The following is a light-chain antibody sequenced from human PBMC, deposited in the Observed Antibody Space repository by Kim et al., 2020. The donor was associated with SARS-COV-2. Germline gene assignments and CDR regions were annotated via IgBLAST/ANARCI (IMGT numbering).Light chain of an antibody. CDR1: QSVSSNY. J-gene: IGKJ4*01. CDR3: QQNNSSLT. V-gene: IGKV3-20*01. Sequence: LSPGERSTLSCRASQSVSSNYVAWYQQKPGQAPRLLIYGASSRATGIPDRFSGSGSGTDFTLTISRLEPEDFAVYYCQQNNSSLTFGGGTRVDIK. CDR2: GAS.